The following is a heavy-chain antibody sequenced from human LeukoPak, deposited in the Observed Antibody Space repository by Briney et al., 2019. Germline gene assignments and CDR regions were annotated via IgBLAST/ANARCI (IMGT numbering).Heavy chain of an antibody. CDR2: IVGSSST. CDR1: GFTFSNFA. V-gene: IGHV3-21*01. J-gene: IGHJ3*02. CDR3: ARFGSGLDI. D-gene: IGHD3-16*01. Sequence: GGSLRLSCAASGFTFSNFAMTWVRQAPGKGLEWVSSIVGSSSTYYADSLKGRFTISRDNAKNSLYLQMNSLRAEDTAVYYCARFGSGLDIWGQGTMVTASS.